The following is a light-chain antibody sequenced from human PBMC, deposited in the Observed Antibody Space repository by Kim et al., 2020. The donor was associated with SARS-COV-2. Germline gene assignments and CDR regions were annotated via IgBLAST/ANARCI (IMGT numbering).Light chain of an antibody. V-gene: IGKV1-16*02. CDR2: SAS. J-gene: IGKJ4*01. CDR1: PDISQY. CDR3: QQYKDYPLT. Sequence: ASVGDRVTITCRTSPDISQYLALFQQTPGKAPKPLIYSASKLHSGVPSNFSGSGSGTDFTLTISGLQPEHYATYYCQQYKDYPLTFGGGTKVDIK.